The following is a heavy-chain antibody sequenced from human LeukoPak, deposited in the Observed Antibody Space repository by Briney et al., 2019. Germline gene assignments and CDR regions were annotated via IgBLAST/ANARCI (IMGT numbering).Heavy chain of an antibody. Sequence: PSQTLSLTCTVSGVSISSGSYYWSWIRQPAGKGLEWIGRIYTSGSTNYNPSLKSRVTISVDTSKNQFSLKLSSVTAADTAVYYCARASAEDGLRFLEWPRRGYFDYWGQGTLVTVSS. J-gene: IGHJ4*02. CDR3: ARASAEDGLRFLEWPRRGYFDY. CDR1: GVSISSGSYY. D-gene: IGHD3-3*01. CDR2: IYTSGST. V-gene: IGHV4-61*02.